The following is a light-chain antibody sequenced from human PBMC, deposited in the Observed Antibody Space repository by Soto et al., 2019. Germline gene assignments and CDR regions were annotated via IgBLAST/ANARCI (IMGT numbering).Light chain of an antibody. Sequence: QSVLVQAPSVSEAPGQRVTISCTGTSSDIGAGYDVHCYQQLPGAAPKLLNYSNAIRPSGVPDRFSASKSGTSASLAITGLRAEDEADYYCQSYDSSLTTYVFGTGTKVTVL. J-gene: IGLJ1*01. V-gene: IGLV1-40*01. CDR2: SNA. CDR3: QSYDSSLTTYV. CDR1: SSDIGAGYD.